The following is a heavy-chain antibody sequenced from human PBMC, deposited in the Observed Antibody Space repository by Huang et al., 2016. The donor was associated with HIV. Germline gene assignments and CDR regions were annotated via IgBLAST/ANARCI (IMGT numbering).Heavy chain of an antibody. V-gene: IGHV3-7*01. Sequence: LVESGGGLVRPGGSLGLSCAGSTVTFSAYWMTWVRQSPGQGLEWVASIRQEGSEKHYVDSVEGRFNISRDNGKKLLFLEMRSLGVDDTAVYFCATKADAMDVWGQGTTVIVSS. D-gene: IGHD2-8*01. CDR3: ATKADAMDV. CDR1: TVTFSAYW. J-gene: IGHJ6*02. CDR2: IRQEGSEK.